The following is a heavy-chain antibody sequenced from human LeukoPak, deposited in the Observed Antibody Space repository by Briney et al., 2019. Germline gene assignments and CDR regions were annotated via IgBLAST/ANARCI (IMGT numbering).Heavy chain of an antibody. CDR1: GGSFSGYY. J-gene: IGHJ5*02. V-gene: IGHV4-34*01. D-gene: IGHD3-10*01. CDR2: INHSGST. Sequence: PSETLSLTCAVYGGSFSGYYWSWIRQPPGKGLEWIGEINHSGSTNYNPSLKSRVTISVDTSKNQFSLKLSSVTAADTAVYYCARGLNRPTLLWFGGLKAAVNWFDPWGQGTLVTVSS. CDR3: ARGLNRPTLLWFGGLKAAVNWFDP.